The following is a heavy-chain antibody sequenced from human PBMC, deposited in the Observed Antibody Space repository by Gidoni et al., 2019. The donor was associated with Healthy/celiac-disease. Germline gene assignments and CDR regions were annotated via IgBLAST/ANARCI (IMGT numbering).Heavy chain of an antibody. CDR2: IYYRGST. Sequence: QVQLQETGPGLVKPSETLSITSTGAGGSISSYYWSWIRQPPGKGLGWIGYIYYRGSTNYNPSLKSRVTISVDTSKNQFSLKLSSVTAADTAVYYCARSRRDGYNLGFDYWGQGTLVTVSS. CDR3: ARSRRDGYNLGFDY. CDR1: GGSISSYY. D-gene: IGHD5-12*01. J-gene: IGHJ4*02. V-gene: IGHV4-59*01.